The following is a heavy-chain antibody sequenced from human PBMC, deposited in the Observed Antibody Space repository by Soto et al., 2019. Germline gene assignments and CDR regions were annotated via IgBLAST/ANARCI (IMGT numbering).Heavy chain of an antibody. CDR3: ARVSYQLLHPYCYGMYV. CDR2: IHYSGST. V-gene: IGHV4-59*01. CDR1: GGSISSYY. D-gene: IGHD3-10*01. J-gene: IGHJ6*02. Sequence: SETLSLTCTVSGGSISSYYWSWIRQSPGKGLEWIGYIHYSGSTKSNPSLKSRVTISVDTSRNQVSLKLSSVTAADSAVYFCARVSYQLLHPYCYGMYVWGRGTTVLVSS.